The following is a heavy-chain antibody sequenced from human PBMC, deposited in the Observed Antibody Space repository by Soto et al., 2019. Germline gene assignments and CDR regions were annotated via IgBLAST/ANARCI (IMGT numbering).Heavy chain of an antibody. CDR3: AREVGSRIDY. V-gene: IGHV1-8*01. D-gene: IGHD6-13*01. J-gene: IGHJ4*02. Sequence: QVQLVQSGAEVKKPGASVKVSCKASGYTFTSYDINWVRQATGQGLEWMGWMNPNSGNTGYAQKFQXTAXMXTNTSISTAYMGLSSLRSEDTAGYYCAREVGSRIDYWGQGTLVTVSS. CDR2: MNPNSGNT. CDR1: GYTFTSYD.